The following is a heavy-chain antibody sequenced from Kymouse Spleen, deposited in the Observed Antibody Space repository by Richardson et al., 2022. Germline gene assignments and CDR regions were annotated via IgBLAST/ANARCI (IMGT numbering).Heavy chain of an antibody. Sequence: QVQLVESGGGVVQPGRSLRLSCAASGFTFSSYGMHWVRQAPGKGLEWVAVIWYDGSNKYYADSVKGRFTISRDNSKNTLYLQMNSLRAEDTAVYYCARGYYGSGSYYTYYYYYGMDVWGQGTTVTVSS. CDR3: ARGYYGSGSYYTYYYYYGMDV. CDR2: IWYDGSNK. CDR1: GFTFSSYG. J-gene: IGHJ6*02. V-gene: IGHV3-33*01. D-gene: IGHD3-10*01.